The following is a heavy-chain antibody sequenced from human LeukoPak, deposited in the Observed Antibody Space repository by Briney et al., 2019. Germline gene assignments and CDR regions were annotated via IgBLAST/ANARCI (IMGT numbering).Heavy chain of an antibody. V-gene: IGHV1-69*13. CDR2: XIPIFGTA. D-gene: IGHD6-19*01. CDR3: AIPSGGAVAGTDFFDY. Sequence: SVXVSCKASGGTFXSXXXSWVRXAPGQXXXWXXXXIPIFGTANYAQKFHGRVTITADESTSTAYMELSSLRSEDTAVYYCAIPSGGAVAGTDFFDYWGQGTLVTVSS. J-gene: IGHJ4*02. CDR1: GGTFXSXX.